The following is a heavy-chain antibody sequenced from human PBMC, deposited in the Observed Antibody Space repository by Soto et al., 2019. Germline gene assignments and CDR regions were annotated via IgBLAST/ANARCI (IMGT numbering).Heavy chain of an antibody. D-gene: IGHD2-8*01. J-gene: IGHJ5*02. CDR3: ARSVLGRAYCTNGVCETNNWCDP. Sequence: PSHTLCLTCTVSGGSISSYYWSWIRQPPGKGLERIAHIYYSGSTNYNPSLKSRVTISLDTSKNQFSLKLRSVSGADRAVYYCARSVLGRAYCTNGVCETNNWCDPWGQGSLVTVSS. CDR2: IYYSGST. V-gene: IGHV4-59*01. CDR1: GGSISSYY.